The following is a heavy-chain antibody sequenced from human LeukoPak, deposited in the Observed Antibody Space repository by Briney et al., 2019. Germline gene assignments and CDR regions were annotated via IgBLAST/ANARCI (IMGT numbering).Heavy chain of an antibody. Sequence: GGSLRLSCAASGFTFSSYWMSWVRQAPGKGLEWVSDINWNGGRKGYADSVKGRFTISRDNAKNSLYLQMNSLRAEDTAFYYCAREHYTAGFDYWGQGTLVTVSS. V-gene: IGHV3-20*04. D-gene: IGHD2-2*02. CDR3: AREHYTAGFDY. J-gene: IGHJ4*02. CDR2: INWNGGRK. CDR1: GFTFSSYW.